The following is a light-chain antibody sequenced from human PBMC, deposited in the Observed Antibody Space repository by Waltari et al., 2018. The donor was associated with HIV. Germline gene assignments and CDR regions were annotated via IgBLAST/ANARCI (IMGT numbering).Light chain of an antibody. V-gene: IGLV2-14*01. CDR1: SSDIGGYKY. Sequence: QSALTQPASVSGFPRQSITISCTGSSSDIGGYKYVSWYQSYPGKAPKLIIYDVSSRPSGFSERFAGSKSGNTASLTISGLRAGDEADYYCSSYTSTSTPLLFGGGTKLTVL. CDR3: SSYTSTSTPLL. CDR2: DVS. J-gene: IGLJ2*01.